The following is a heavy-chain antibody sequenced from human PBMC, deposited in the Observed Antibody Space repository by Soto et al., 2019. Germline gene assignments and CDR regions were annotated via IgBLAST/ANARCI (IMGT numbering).Heavy chain of an antibody. V-gene: IGHV4-39*01. CDR2: MYYSGRT. D-gene: IGHD2-21*02. Sequence: SETLSLTCIVSGESISSSSSYWAWIRQPPGKGLEWIGSMYYSGRTYYNPSFKSRVTISIDTSKNQFALKLSSVTATDTAVYYCARQRTTVVTQAYFDHWGQGALVTVSS. CDR1: GESISSSSSY. J-gene: IGHJ4*02. CDR3: ARQRTTVVTQAYFDH.